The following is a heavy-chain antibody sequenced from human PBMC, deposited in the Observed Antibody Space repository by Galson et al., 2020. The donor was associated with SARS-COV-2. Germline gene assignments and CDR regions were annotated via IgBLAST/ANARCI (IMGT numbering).Heavy chain of an antibody. CDR3: ARGNYYDSSGYYRVPAHAFDI. V-gene: IGHV1-2*02. Sequence: ASVKVSCRASGYTFTGYYMHWVRQAPGQGLEWMGWINPNSGGTNYAQKFQGRVTMTRDTSISTAYMELSRLRSDDTAVYYCARGNYYDSSGYYRVPAHAFDIWGQGTMVTVSS. D-gene: IGHD3-22*01. CDR1: GYTFTGYY. CDR2: INPNSGGT. J-gene: IGHJ3*02.